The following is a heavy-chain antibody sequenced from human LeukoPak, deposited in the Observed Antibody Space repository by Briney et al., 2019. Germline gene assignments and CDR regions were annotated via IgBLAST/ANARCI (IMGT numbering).Heavy chain of an antibody. CDR2: IIPICGTA. CDR1: GGTFSSYA. J-gene: IGHJ3*02. D-gene: IGHD3-10*01. CDR3: ARGRYYYGSGSYYDVDHDAFDI. Sequence: SVKVSCKASGGTFSSYAISWVRQAPGQGLEWMGGIIPICGTANYAQKFPVRGPVTTDESTSTGYMELSSLRSEDTDVYYCARGRYYYGSGSYYDVDHDAFDIWGQGTMVTVSS. V-gene: IGHV1-69*05.